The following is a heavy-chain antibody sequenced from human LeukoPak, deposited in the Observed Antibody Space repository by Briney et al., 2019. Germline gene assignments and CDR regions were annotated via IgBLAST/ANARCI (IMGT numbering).Heavy chain of an antibody. CDR3: ARVEDIVVVPAATGAFDI. D-gene: IGHD2-2*01. Sequence: SVKVSCKASGGTFSSYAISWVRQAPGQGLEWMGGIIPIFGTANYAQKFQGRVTITADESTGTAYMELSSLRSEDTAVYYCARVEDIVVVPAATGAFDIWGQGTMVTVSS. J-gene: IGHJ3*02. CDR1: GGTFSSYA. V-gene: IGHV1-69*13. CDR2: IIPIFGTA.